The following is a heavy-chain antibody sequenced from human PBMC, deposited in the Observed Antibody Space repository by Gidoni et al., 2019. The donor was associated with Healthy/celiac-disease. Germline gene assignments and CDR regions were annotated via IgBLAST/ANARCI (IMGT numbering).Heavy chain of an antibody. V-gene: IGHV4-39*01. CDR2: IYYSGST. D-gene: IGHD1-26*01. CDR3: ARGSGTPAFDY. J-gene: IGHJ4*02. Sequence: DGLEWIGSIYYSGSTYYNPSLKSRVTISVDTSKNQFSLKLSSVTAAETAVYYCARGSGTPAFDYWGQGTLVTVSS.